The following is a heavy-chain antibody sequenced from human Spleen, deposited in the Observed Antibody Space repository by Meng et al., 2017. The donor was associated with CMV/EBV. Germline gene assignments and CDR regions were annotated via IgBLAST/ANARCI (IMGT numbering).Heavy chain of an antibody. V-gene: IGHV1-46*01. Sequence: SGYNFINYYIHWVRRAPGQGLEWVGIINPSDGTKNSAQKFQGRVTMTSDTSTNTVYMELRSLRSEDTAVYYCARARDSGRYNEYFQNCGQGTLVTVSS. D-gene: IGHD1-26*01. J-gene: IGHJ1*01. CDR3: ARARDSGRYNEYFQN. CDR1: GYNFINYY. CDR2: INPSDGTK.